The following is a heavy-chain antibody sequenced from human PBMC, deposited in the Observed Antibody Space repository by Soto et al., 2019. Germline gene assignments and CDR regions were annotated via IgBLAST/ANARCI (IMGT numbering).Heavy chain of an antibody. CDR3: ARGVYYYASSGSYTYWLFDL. V-gene: IGHV4-59*01. J-gene: IGHJ2*01. Sequence: QVQLQESGPGLVKPSETLSLTCTVSGGSISSYYWSWMRQPPGKGLEWIGYIYYSGSTNYNPSLKIRVTISVDTSKNQFSLKLSSVTAAETAVYYCARGVYYYASSGSYTYWLFDLWGRGTLVTVSS. CDR1: GGSISSYY. CDR2: IYYSGST. D-gene: IGHD3-22*01.